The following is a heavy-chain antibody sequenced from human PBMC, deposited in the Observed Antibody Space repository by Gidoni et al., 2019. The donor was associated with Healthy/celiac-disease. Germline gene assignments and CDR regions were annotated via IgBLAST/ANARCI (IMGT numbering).Heavy chain of an antibody. CDR1: GFSLRTSGVG. J-gene: IGHJ5*02. V-gene: IGHV2-5*02. D-gene: IGHD3-3*01. CDR3: AHRLDFWSGYYSTDWDNWFDP. CDR2: IYWDDDK. Sequence: QITLKESGPTLVKPTQTLTLTCTFSGFSLRTSGVGVGWIRQPPGKALEWLALIYWDDDKRYSPSLKSRLTITKDTSKNQVVLTMTNMDPVDTATYYCAHRLDFWSGYYSTDWDNWFDPWGQGTLVTVSS.